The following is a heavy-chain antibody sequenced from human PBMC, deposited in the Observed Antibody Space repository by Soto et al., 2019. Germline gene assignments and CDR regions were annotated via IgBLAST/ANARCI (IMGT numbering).Heavy chain of an antibody. Sequence: QVQLVQSGAEVKKPGASVKVSCKASGYTFTSYGISWVRQAPGQGLEWMGWISAYNGNTNYAQKLQGRGTMTTDTSTSTAYMELRSLRSDDTAVYYCARDTTRGDYYYYYYGMDVWGQGTTVTVSS. V-gene: IGHV1-18*01. CDR1: GYTFTSYG. CDR3: ARDTTRGDYYYYYYGMDV. J-gene: IGHJ6*02. CDR2: ISAYNGNT. D-gene: IGHD1-26*01.